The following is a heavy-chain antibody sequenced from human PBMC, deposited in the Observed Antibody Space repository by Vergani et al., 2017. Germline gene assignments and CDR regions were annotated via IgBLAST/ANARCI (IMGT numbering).Heavy chain of an antibody. V-gene: IGHV4-59*01. D-gene: IGHD5-24*01. J-gene: IGHJ4*02. CDR2: IYYSGSN. CDR1: GGSISSYY. Sequence: QVQLQESGPGLVKPSETLSLTCTVSGGSISSYYWSWIRQPPGKGLEWIGYIYYSGSNNYNHSRKSRVTISVDTSKNQFSLKLSSVTAADTAVYYCARNGGKSEMATIDYWGQGTLVTVSS. CDR3: ARNGGKSEMATIDY.